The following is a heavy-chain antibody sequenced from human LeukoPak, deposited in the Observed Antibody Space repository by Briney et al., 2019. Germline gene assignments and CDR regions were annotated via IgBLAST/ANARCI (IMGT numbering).Heavy chain of an antibody. Sequence: GGSLRLSCAASGFTFSSYAMSWVRQAPGKGLEWVSAISDSGGSTYYADSVKGRFTISRDNSKNTLYLQMNSLRAEDTAVYYCAKDTCSSTSCYLLDYWGQGTLVTVSS. V-gene: IGHV3-23*01. CDR1: GFTFSSYA. D-gene: IGHD2-2*01. CDR3: AKDTCSSTSCYLLDY. CDR2: ISDSGGST. J-gene: IGHJ4*02.